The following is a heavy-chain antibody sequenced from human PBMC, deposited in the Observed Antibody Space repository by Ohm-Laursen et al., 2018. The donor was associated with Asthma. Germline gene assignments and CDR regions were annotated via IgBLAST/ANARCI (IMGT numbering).Heavy chain of an antibody. J-gene: IGHJ6*02. V-gene: IGHV3-74*03. CDR1: GFTFDDYA. CDR3: VRDWDG. Sequence: SLRLSCAASGFTFDDYAMHWVRQAPGKGLVWVAQINSESTNRKCADSVRGRCTVSRDNARETLYLQMDNVKVEDTAVYYCVRDWDGWGQGTKVTVSS. CDR2: INSESTNR.